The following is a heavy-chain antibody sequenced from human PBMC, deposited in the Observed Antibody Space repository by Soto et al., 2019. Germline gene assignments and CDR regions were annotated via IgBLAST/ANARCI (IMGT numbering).Heavy chain of an antibody. V-gene: IGHV4-31*03. CDR3: ARDRGLGMDV. Sequence: QVQLQEAGPGLVKPLHTLSLTCTVSGCFDGSVGSGNYYWNWIRQHQGKGLGLIGYIFNGGSASYNPYLQSRITISADTSKNQFSLNLNSVSAADTAVYFSARDRGLGMDVWGQGNTVIISS. CDR1: GCFDGSVGSGNYY. D-gene: IGHD3-16*01. CDR2: IFNGGSA. J-gene: IGHJ6*02.